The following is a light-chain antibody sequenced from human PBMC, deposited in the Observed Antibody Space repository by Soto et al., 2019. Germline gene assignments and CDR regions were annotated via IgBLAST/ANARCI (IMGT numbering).Light chain of an antibody. CDR1: QTISSY. V-gene: IGKV1-39*01. Sequence: DIQMTQSPSSLSASVGDRVTITCQASQTISSYLNWYQQKPGKAPKLLIYSASSLQSAVPSRFSGSGSGTDFSLTISSLQPEDFATYYCQQSYSTPLTCGGGTKVEIK. J-gene: IGKJ4*01. CDR3: QQSYSTPLT. CDR2: SAS.